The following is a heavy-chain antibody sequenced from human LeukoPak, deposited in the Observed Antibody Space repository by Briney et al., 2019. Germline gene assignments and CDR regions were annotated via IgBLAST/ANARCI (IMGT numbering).Heavy chain of an antibody. V-gene: IGHV4-59*01. Sequence: SETLSLTCTASGGSISSYYWSWIRQPPGKGLEWIGYIYYSGSTNYNPSLKSRVTISVDTSKNQFSLKLSSVTAADTAVYYCARLYDYVWGSYLPSRGYFDYWGQGTLVTVSS. D-gene: IGHD3-16*02. CDR3: ARLYDYVWGSYLPSRGYFDY. J-gene: IGHJ4*02. CDR2: IYYSGST. CDR1: GGSISSYY.